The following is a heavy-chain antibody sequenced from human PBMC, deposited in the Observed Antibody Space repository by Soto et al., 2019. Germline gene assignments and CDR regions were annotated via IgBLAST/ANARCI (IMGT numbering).Heavy chain of an antibody. CDR3: ARSIVVVTAADY. CDR2: INAGNGNT. D-gene: IGHD2-21*02. Sequence: QVQLVQSGAEVKKPGASVKVSCKASGYTFTSYGMHWMRQAPGQRLEWMGWINAGNGNTKYSQKFQGRVTITRDTSASTAHMELSSLRSEDTAVYYCARSIVVVTAADYWGQGTLVTVS. V-gene: IGHV1-3*01. CDR1: GYTFTSYG. J-gene: IGHJ4*02.